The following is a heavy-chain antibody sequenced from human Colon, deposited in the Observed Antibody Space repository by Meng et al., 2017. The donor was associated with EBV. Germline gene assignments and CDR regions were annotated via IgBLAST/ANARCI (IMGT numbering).Heavy chain of an antibody. CDR1: GYTFTSYA. D-gene: IGHD6-19*01. CDR3: ASRPGIAVAGFDY. Sequence: VLFRQFGTGVKKAGATVGVSCKAPGYTFTSYAMEWVRQAPGTRLEWMGWINTGNGGTKYSQKFQGRVTLTRDTSASTAYMELSSLRSEDTAVYYCASRPGIAVAGFDYWGQGTLVTVSS. CDR2: INTGNGGT. V-gene: IGHV1-3*04. J-gene: IGHJ4*02.